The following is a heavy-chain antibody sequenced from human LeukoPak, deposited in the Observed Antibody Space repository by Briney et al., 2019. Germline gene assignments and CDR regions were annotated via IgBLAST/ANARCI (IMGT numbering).Heavy chain of an antibody. J-gene: IGHJ4*02. V-gene: IGHV1-46*01. CDR1: GYTFTSYY. CDR2: INPSGGST. CDR3: ARVASSGPPDY. D-gene: IGHD3-22*01. Sequence: SXXVSCKASGYTFTSYYMHWVRQAPGQGLEWMGIINPSGGSTSYAQKFQGRVTMTRDTSTSTVYMELSSLRSEDTAVYYCARVASSGPPDYWGQGTLVTVSS.